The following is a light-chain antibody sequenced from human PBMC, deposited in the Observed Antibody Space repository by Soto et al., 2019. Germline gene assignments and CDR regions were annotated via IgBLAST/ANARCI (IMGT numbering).Light chain of an antibody. CDR2: GTS. V-gene: IGKV3-15*01. Sequence: EIVMTQSAATLSVSPGETATLSCRASQSVSSNVAWYQQKPGQAPRLLSYGTSTRATDIPARFSGSGSGTEFTLPISSLQSEVFAVYYCQQYTNFWPVGQGPKAEIK. CDR3: QQYTNFWP. J-gene: IGKJ1*01. CDR1: QSVSSN.